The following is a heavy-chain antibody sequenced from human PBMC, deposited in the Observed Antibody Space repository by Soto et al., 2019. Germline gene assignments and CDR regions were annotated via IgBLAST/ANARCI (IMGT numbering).Heavy chain of an antibody. V-gene: IGHV4-39*01. CDR2: IYYSGRT. CDR1: GGSISSSSYY. Sequence: QLQLQESGPGLVKPSETLSLTCTVSGGSISSSSYYWGWIRQPPGKGLEWIGSIYYSGRTYYNPSLKSRVTISVDTSNSLSSLKRSSVTAADTAVYYCERLGDYADFGYWGQGTLVTVSS. CDR3: ERLGDYADFGY. J-gene: IGHJ4*02. D-gene: IGHD4-17*01.